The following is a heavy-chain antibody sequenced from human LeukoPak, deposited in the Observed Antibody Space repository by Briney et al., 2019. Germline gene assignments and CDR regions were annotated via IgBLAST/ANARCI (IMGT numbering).Heavy chain of an antibody. Sequence: GRSLRLSCISSGFSFGDYAMTWVRQAPGKGLEWVSVIYSGGSTYYADSVKGRFTISRDNSKNTLYLQINSLRAEDTAVYYCASGLPPGIIDYWGQGTLVTVSS. J-gene: IGHJ4*02. CDR3: ASGLPPGIIDY. D-gene: IGHD1-14*01. V-gene: IGHV3-53*01. CDR1: GFSFGDYA. CDR2: IYSGGST.